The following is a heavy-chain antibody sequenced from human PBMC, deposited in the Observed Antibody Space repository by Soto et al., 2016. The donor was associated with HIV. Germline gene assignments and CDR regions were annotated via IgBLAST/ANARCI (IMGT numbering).Heavy chain of an antibody. Sequence: QVQVVQSGAEVKKPGASVKVSCKASGYTFTGYYMHWVRQAPGQGLEWMGWINPNSGGTNYAQKFQGRVTMTRDTSISTAYMELSRLRSDDTAVYYCARWDRYSGYALSPGSFDYWGQGTLVTVSS. CDR2: INPNSGGT. CDR1: GYTFTGYY. J-gene: IGHJ4*02. V-gene: IGHV1-2*02. CDR3: ARWDRYSGYALSPGSFDY. D-gene: IGHD5-12*01.